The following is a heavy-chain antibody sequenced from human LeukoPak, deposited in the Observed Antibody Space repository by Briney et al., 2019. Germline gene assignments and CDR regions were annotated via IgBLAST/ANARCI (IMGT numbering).Heavy chain of an antibody. CDR1: GGSISSSNHY. D-gene: IGHD6-13*01. Sequence: SETLSLTCTVSGGSISSSNHYWGWIRQSPGKGLEWNGSMYYSGSTYYNPSLKSRVTISVDTSKNQFSLKLTSVTAADTAVYYCARRESLATAGTYYFDYWGQGTLVTVSS. J-gene: IGHJ4*02. CDR2: MYYSGST. CDR3: ARRESLATAGTYYFDY. V-gene: IGHV4-39*01.